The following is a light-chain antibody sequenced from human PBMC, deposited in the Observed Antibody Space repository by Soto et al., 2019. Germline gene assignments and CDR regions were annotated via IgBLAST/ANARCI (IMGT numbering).Light chain of an antibody. J-gene: IGLJ1*01. CDR1: SSNIGSNY. Sequence: QSVLTQPPSASGTPGQRVTISCSGSSSNIGSNYVYWYQQLPGTAPKIIIYRNNQRPSGVPDRISGSKSGTSASLAISGLRSEDEADYYCPAWDDSLSGYVFGTGTKVTVL. V-gene: IGLV1-47*01. CDR3: PAWDDSLSGYV. CDR2: RNN.